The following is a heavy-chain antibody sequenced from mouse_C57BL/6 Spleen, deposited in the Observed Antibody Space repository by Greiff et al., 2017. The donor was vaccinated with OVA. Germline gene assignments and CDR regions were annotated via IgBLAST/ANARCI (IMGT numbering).Heavy chain of an antibody. V-gene: IGHV1-20*01. J-gene: IGHJ3*01. CDR2: INPYNGDT. CDR3: AMVGVDYTGWFAY. D-gene: IGHD1-1*02. CDR1: GYSFTGYF. Sequence: EVKLVESGPELVKPGDSVKISCKASGYSFTGYFMNWVMQSHGKSLEWIGRINPYNGDTFYNQKFKGKATLTVDKSSSTSHMELRSLTSEDSAVYYCAMVGVDYTGWFAYWGQGTLVTVSA.